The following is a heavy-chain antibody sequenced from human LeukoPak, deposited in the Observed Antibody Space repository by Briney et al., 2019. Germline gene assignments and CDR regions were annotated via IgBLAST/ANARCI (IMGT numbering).Heavy chain of an antibody. V-gene: IGHV4-4*07. CDR3: TRGGVPGAGDWFDP. CDR1: GGSISNYY. J-gene: IGHJ5*02. CDR2: VHARVTT. Sequence: PSETLSLTCNVSGGSISNYYWNWIRQPAGKGLEWIGRVHARVTTKYNPSLNSRVTMSLDTSRNQFSLKLYSVTAADTAVYYCTRGGVPGAGDWFDPWSQGTLVTVSS. D-gene: IGHD7-27*01.